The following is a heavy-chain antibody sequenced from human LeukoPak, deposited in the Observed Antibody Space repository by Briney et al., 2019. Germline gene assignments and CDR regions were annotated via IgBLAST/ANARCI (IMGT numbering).Heavy chain of an antibody. J-gene: IGHJ4*02. CDR1: GFTFSGYA. CDR3: AKRDTMIRGLDY. CDR2: ISGSGAST. Sequence: PGGSLRLSCAAAGFTFSGYAVSWVRQAPGKGPEWVSTISGSGASTYSAAPVRRRFTISRDNSKHTLYLQMNSLSAEDTAVYYCAKRDTMIRGLDYWGQGTLVTVSS. V-gene: IGHV3-23*01. D-gene: IGHD3-10*01.